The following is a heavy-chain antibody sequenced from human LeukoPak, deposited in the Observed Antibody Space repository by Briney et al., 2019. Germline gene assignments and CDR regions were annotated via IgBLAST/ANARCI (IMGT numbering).Heavy chain of an antibody. CDR2: FDPEDGET. D-gene: IGHD3-3*01. Sequence: ASVKVSCKVSGYTLTELSMHWVRQAPGKGLEWMGGFDPEDGETIYAQKFQGRVTMTEDTSTDTAYMELSSLRSEDTAVYYCATVVNRFLEWPYDYWGQGTLVTVFS. CDR1: GYTLTELS. V-gene: IGHV1-24*01. CDR3: ATVVNRFLEWPYDY. J-gene: IGHJ4*02.